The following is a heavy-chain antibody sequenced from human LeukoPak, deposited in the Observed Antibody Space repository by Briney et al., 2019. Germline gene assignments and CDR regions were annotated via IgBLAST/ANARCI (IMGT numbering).Heavy chain of an antibody. CDR2: ISGSGGST. CDR1: GFTFSSYA. V-gene: IGHV3-23*01. J-gene: IGHJ5*02. D-gene: IGHD3-10*01. CDR3: AKDLRGYYGSGSYYFNWFDP. Sequence: GGSLRLSCAASGFTFSSYAMSWVRQAPGKGLEWVSAISGSGGSTYYADSVKGRFTISRDNSKNTLYLQMNSLRAEDTAVCYCAKDLRGYYGSGSYYFNWFDPWGQGTLVTVSS.